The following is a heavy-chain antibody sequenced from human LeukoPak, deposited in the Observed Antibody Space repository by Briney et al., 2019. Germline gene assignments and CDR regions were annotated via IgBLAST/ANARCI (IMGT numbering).Heavy chain of an antibody. J-gene: IGHJ5*02. CDR3: ARGAGPLFDP. V-gene: IGHV3-11*01. CDR1: GFTFSDYY. Sequence: PGGSLRLSCAASGFTFSDYYMSWIRRAPGRGLEGIAYITNSGDTKHYADSVKGRFIISRDNAKNSLYLQTDSLRADDTAVYYCARGAGPLFDPWGQGTLVTVSS. CDR2: ITNSGDTK.